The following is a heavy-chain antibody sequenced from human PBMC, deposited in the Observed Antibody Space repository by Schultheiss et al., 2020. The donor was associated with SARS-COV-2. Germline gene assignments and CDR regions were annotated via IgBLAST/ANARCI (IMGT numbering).Heavy chain of an antibody. CDR3: ARNIAARPYYYYGMDV. Sequence: SGPTLVKPTQTLTLTCTFSGFSLSTSGVGVGWIRQPPGKGLEWIGYIYYSGTTYYNPSLKSRVTISVDTSKNQFSLKLSSVTAADTAVYYCARNIAARPYYYYGMDVWGQGTTVTVSS. J-gene: IGHJ6*02. CDR1: GFSLSTSGVG. CDR2: IYYSGTT. D-gene: IGHD6-6*01. V-gene: IGHV4-30-4*08.